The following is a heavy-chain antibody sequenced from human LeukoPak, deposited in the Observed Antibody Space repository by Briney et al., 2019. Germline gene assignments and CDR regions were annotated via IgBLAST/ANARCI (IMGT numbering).Heavy chain of an antibody. J-gene: IGHJ4*02. Sequence: GGSLRLSCAASGFTSSSYAMSWVRQVPGKGLEWVSAISGSGGSTYYADSVKGRFTISRDNSKNTLYLQMNSLRAEDTAVYYCAKPHMITFGGIIVPDFDYWGQGTLVTVSS. CDR1: GFTSSSYA. D-gene: IGHD3-16*02. CDR2: ISGSGGST. V-gene: IGHV3-23*01. CDR3: AKPHMITFGGIIVPDFDY.